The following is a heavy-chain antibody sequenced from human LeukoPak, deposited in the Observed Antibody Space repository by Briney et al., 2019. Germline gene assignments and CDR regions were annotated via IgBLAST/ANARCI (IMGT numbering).Heavy chain of an antibody. CDR2: IRPNSGGT. D-gene: IGHD3-10*01. CDR1: GYTFGAYY. Sequence: ASVKVSCKASGYTFGAYYMYWVRQAPGQGLEWMGWIRPNSGGTKYAQKFQGRVTMTRDTSISTAYMELSSLRSDDTAVYYCARGRLGTWFGELKAWGQGTLVTVSS. CDR3: ARGRLGTWFGELKA. V-gene: IGHV1-2*02. J-gene: IGHJ5*02.